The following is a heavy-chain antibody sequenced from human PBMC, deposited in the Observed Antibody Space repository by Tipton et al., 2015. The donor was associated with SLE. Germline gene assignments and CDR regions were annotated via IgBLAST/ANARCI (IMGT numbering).Heavy chain of an antibody. Sequence: SLRLSCAASGFTFSSYGMHWVRQAPGKGLEWVAVIWFDGSNKYYADFVKGRFTISRDNSKNTLYLQMNSLRVEDTAFYYCATGPMNNSPFYMDAWGRGTTVTVSS. CDR3: ATGPMNNSPFYMDA. CDR1: GFTFSSYG. J-gene: IGHJ6*03. D-gene: IGHD1-14*01. V-gene: IGHV3-33*01. CDR2: IWFDGSNK.